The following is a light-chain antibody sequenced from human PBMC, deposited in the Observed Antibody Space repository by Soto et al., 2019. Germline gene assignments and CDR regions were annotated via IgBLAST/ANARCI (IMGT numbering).Light chain of an antibody. J-gene: IGKJ4*01. CDR3: HQRSNWPLT. V-gene: IGKV3-11*01. CDR1: LSVSRY. CDR2: DVS. Sequence: EVVLTQSPATLSLSPGERATLSCRASLSVSRYLAWYQQKPGQALRLVIYDVSKRATGIPARFSGSGSGTDFTLPISSQDPEDLAVYYCHQRSNWPLTFGGGTRLEI.